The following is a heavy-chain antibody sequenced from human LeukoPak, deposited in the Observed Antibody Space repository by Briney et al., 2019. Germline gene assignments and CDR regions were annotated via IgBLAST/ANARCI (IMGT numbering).Heavy chain of an antibody. V-gene: IGHV3-20*04. CDR2: INWNGGST. J-gene: IGHJ4*02. CDR1: GFTFGNYG. Sequence: PGGSLRLSCAASGFTFGNYGMIWVRQAPGKGLEWVSGINWNGGSTGYADSVEGRFTISRDNAKNSQYPQMNSLSVEDTALYYCARAQTYGDSRLLLDYWGQGTLVTVSS. CDR3: ARAQTYGDSRLLLDY. D-gene: IGHD4-17*01.